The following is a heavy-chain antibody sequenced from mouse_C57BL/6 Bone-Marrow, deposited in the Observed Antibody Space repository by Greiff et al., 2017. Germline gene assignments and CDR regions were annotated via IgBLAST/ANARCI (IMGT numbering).Heavy chain of an antibody. J-gene: IGHJ2*01. CDR1: GFTFSDYG. D-gene: IGHD2-1*01. CDR2: ISNLAYSI. Sequence: EVHLVESGGGLVQPGGSLKLSCAASGFTFSDYGMAWVRQAPRKGPEWVAFISNLAYSIYYADTVTGRFTISRENAKNTLYLEMSSLRSEDTAMYYCARHIYYGNYFDYWGQGTTLTVSS. CDR3: ARHIYYGNYFDY. V-gene: IGHV5-15*01.